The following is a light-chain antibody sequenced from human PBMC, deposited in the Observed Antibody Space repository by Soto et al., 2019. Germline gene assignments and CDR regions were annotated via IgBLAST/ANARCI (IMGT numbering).Light chain of an antibody. V-gene: IGLV2-11*01. J-gene: IGLJ1*01. CDR2: DVS. CDR1: SSDVGGYNY. Sequence: QSVLTQPRSVSGSPGQSVTISCTGTSSDVGGYNYVSWYQQHPGKAPKLMIYDVSKRPSGVPDRFSGSKSGNTASLTIPGLQAEDEADYYCCSYAGTNYVFGTGTKVTVL. CDR3: CSYAGTNYV.